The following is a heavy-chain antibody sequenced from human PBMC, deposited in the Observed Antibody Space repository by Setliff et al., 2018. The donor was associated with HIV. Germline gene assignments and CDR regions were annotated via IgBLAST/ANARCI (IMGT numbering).Heavy chain of an antibody. Sequence: GESLKISCKGFGYRFTSYWIGWARHMPGKGLEWMGIIYPSDSDTRYSPSFQGQVTISADKSISIAYLQWNSLKASDTATYYCARCSGSYPCDGMDVWGQGTTVTVSS. CDR2: IYPSDSDT. CDR1: GYRFTSYW. D-gene: IGHD1-26*01. J-gene: IGHJ6*02. CDR3: ARCSGSYPCDGMDV. V-gene: IGHV5-51*01.